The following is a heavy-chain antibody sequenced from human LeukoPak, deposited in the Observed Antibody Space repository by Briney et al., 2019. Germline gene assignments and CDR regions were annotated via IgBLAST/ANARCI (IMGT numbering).Heavy chain of an antibody. CDR2: LSYDGSNK. J-gene: IGHJ4*02. CDR3: ARGMSYYYDSSGSYFDY. V-gene: IGHV3-30*03. CDR1: GFTFSSYG. D-gene: IGHD3-22*01. Sequence: GRSLRLSCAASGFTFSSYGMHWLRQAPGKGLEWVAVLSYDGSNKYYADSEKGRFTISRDNSKNTLYLQMNSLRAEDTAVYYCARGMSYYYDSSGSYFDYWGQGTLVTVSS.